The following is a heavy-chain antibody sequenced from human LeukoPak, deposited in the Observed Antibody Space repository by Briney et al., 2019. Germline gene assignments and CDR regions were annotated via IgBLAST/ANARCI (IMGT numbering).Heavy chain of an antibody. D-gene: IGHD3-3*01. CDR3: ARVNTIFGVVINLGY. J-gene: IGHJ4*02. Sequence: ASVKVSCKASGYTFTSYAMHWVRQAPGQRLEWMGWINAGNGNTKYSQKFQGRVTMTTDTSTSTAYMELRSLRSDDTAVYYCARVNTIFGVVINLGYWGQGTLVTVSS. V-gene: IGHV1-3*01. CDR1: GYTFTSYA. CDR2: INAGNGNT.